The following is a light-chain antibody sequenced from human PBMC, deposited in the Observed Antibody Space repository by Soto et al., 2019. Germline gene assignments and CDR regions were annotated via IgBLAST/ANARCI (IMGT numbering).Light chain of an antibody. V-gene: IGKV1-39*01. CDR3: QQTYNTPLT. Sequence: DIQMTQSPSSLSASVGDRVTITCRASQHINHFLNWYQHKPGKAPTLLMYGASILQGGVTSRFSGSGSGTDFTLTISSLQPEDFATYYCQQTYNTPLTFGGGTKVEIK. CDR1: QHINHF. CDR2: GAS. J-gene: IGKJ4*01.